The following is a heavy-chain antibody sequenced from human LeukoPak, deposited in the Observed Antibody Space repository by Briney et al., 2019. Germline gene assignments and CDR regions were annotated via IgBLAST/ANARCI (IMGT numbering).Heavy chain of an antibody. CDR1: GGSFSDYY. CDR2: INHSGST. D-gene: IGHD6-13*01. Sequence: SETLSLTCAVYGGSFSDYYWSWIRQPPGKGLEWIGEINHSGSTNYNPSLRSRVTISVDTSKNQFSLKLSSVTAADTAVYYCARRREQQLVLGYWGQGTLVTVSS. CDR3: ARRREQQLVLGY. V-gene: IGHV4-34*01. J-gene: IGHJ4*02.